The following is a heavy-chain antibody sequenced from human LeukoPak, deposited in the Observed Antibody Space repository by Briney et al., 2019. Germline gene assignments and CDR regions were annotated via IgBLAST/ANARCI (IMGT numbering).Heavy chain of an antibody. D-gene: IGHD4-17*01. CDR2: ISTSGGNK. V-gene: IGHV3-23*01. CDR1: GFAFNTYA. J-gene: IGHJ4*02. Sequence: GGSLRLSCAASGFAFNTYAMTRVRQAPGKGLDWVSTISTSGGNKNYADSVKGRFAISRDNSKNTIFLQMNSLRAEDTAVYYCAKSNGMTTVTHLIDYWGQGTLVTVSS. CDR3: AKSNGMTTVTHLIDY.